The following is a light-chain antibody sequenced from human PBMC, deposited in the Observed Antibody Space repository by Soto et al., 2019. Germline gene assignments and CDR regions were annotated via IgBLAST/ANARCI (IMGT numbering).Light chain of an antibody. CDR3: KQYHISPT. V-gene: IGKV1-5*03. CDR2: KES. CDR1: QSISSW. Sequence: DIQMTQSPSTLSASVGDRVTITCRASQSISSWLAWYQQNPGKAPKLLIYKESSLESGGPSRVSGSGSGTQVTLPISRLQPDDFGTYFCKQYHISPTIGQGTKVEIK. J-gene: IGKJ1*01.